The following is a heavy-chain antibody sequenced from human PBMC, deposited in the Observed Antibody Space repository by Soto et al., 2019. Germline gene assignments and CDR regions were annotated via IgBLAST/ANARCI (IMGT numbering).Heavy chain of an antibody. CDR3: ARDYCSSTSCYAAYYYYGMDV. CDR1: GFTFSSYG. J-gene: IGHJ6*02. Sequence: PGGSLRLSCAASGFTFSSYGMHWVRQAPGKGLEWVAVIWYDGSNKYYADSVKGRFTISRDNSKNTLYLQMNSLRAEDTAVYYCARDYCSSTSCYAAYYYYGMDVWGQGTTVTVSS. CDR2: IWYDGSNK. V-gene: IGHV3-33*01. D-gene: IGHD2-2*01.